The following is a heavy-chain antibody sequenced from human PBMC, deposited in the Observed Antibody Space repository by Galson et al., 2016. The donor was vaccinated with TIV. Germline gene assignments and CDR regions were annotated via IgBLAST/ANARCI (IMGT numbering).Heavy chain of an antibody. Sequence: SLRLSCAASGLSVSINYMTWVRQAPGKGLEWVSLISDGGNTYYPDSVKGRFTISRDNSKNTLYLQMNSLRVEDTAVYYCARDRMIDATYYYYYYGMDVCGQGTAVTVSS. J-gene: IGHJ6*02. V-gene: IGHV3-66*02. CDR1: GLSVSINY. D-gene: IGHD3-22*01. CDR2: ISDGGNT. CDR3: ARDRMIDATYYYYYYGMDV.